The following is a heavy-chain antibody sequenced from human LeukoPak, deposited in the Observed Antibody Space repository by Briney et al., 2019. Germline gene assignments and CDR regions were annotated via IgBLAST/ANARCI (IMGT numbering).Heavy chain of an antibody. CDR2: IIPIFGTA. CDR1: GGTFSSYA. J-gene: IGHJ6*04. V-gene: IGHV1-69*06. Sequence: ASVKVSCKASGGTFSSYAISWVRQAPGQGLECMGGIIPIFGTANYAQKFQGRVTITADKSTSTAYMELSSLRSEDTAVYYCARGTLSWDHYYYYGMDVWGKGTTVTVSS. D-gene: IGHD6-13*01. CDR3: ARGTLSWDHYYYYGMDV.